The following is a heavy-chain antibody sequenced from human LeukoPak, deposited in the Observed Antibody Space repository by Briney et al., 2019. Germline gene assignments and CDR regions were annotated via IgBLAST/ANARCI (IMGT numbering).Heavy chain of an antibody. Sequence: SETLCLTCAASGVSISSYYWSWIRQPPGKGLEWIGDIYYSGSTKYNPSLKSRVTISVDRSKNQFSLKLSSVTAADTAVYYCARMGPAAAGIVDWGQGTLVTVSS. V-gene: IGHV4-59*08. CDR3: ARMGPAAAGIVD. D-gene: IGHD6-13*01. J-gene: IGHJ4*02. CDR1: GVSISSYY. CDR2: IYYSGST.